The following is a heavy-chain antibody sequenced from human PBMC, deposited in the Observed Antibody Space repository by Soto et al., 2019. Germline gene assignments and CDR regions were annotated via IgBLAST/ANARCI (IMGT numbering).Heavy chain of an antibody. J-gene: IGHJ3*02. CDR2: ISGSGGST. CDR3: AKVTNFDFWSGNSRAFDI. Sequence: EVQLLASGGGLVQPGGSLRLSCAASGFTFSTYAMSWVRQAPGKGLEWVSTISGSGGSTYYADSVKGRFTISRDNSKNTLYLQMNSLRAEDTAVYYCAKVTNFDFWSGNSRAFDIWGQGTMVTVSS. V-gene: IGHV3-23*01. D-gene: IGHD3-3*01. CDR1: GFTFSTYA.